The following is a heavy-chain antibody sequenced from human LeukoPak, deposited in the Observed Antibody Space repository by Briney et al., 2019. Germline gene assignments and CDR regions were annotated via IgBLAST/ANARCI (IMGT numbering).Heavy chain of an antibody. D-gene: IGHD3-22*01. J-gene: IGHJ4*02. CDR3: AGGNFYDSRGHPYHFHF. CDR1: GVSISSYY. Sequence: SETLSLTCTVSGVSISSYYWSWIRQPPGKVLEWIGYIYYSENTNYNSSLKSRVTISEDTSKNQFSLKLTSVTAADTAVYYCAGGNFYDSRGHPYHFHFWGQGTLVSVSS. CDR2: IYYSENT. V-gene: IGHV4-59*01.